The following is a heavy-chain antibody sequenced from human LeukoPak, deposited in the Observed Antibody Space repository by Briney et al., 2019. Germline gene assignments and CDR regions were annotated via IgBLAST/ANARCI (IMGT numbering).Heavy chain of an antibody. CDR2: IYYSGST. D-gene: IGHD6-19*01. V-gene: IGHV4-59*01. CDR3: ARLMSGWYNDY. J-gene: IGHJ4*02. Sequence: KPSETLSLTCTVSGGFISSYYWSWIRQHPGKGLEWIGYIYYSGSTNYNPSLKSRVTISVDTSKNQFSLNLSSVTAADTAVYYCARLMSGWYNDYWGQGTLVTVSS. CDR1: GGFISSYY.